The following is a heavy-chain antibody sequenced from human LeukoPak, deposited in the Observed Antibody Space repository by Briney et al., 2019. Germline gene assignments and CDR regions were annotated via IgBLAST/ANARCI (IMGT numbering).Heavy chain of an antibody. J-gene: IGHJ4*02. Sequence: GESLKISCKGSGYSFTTYWIGWERQMPGKGPEWMGIIYPGDSDTRYSPSFQGQVTLSADKSISVAYLQWSSLKASDTAMYYCARLDYAGYYFDYWGQGTLVTVSS. CDR1: GYSFTTYW. CDR2: IYPGDSDT. V-gene: IGHV5-51*01. D-gene: IGHD4-17*01. CDR3: ARLDYAGYYFDY.